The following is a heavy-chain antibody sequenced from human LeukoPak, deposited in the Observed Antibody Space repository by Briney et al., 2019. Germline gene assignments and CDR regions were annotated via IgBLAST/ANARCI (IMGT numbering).Heavy chain of an antibody. J-gene: IGHJ5*02. D-gene: IGHD3-3*01. CDR2: ISGSGGST. V-gene: IGHV3-23*01. CDR1: GFTFSSYA. Sequence: GGSVRLSCAASGFTFSSYAMSWVRQAPGKGLEWVSAISGSGGSTYYADSVKGRFTISRDNSKNTLYLQMNSLRAEDTAVYYCATDQCYDFWSGYYRSYNWFDPWGQGTLVTVSS. CDR3: ATDQCYDFWSGYYRSYNWFDP.